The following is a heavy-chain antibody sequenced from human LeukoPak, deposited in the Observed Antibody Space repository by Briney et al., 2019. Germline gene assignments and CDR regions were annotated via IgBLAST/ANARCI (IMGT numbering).Heavy chain of an antibody. CDR2: LFTGGGRT. D-gene: IGHD3-10*01. J-gene: IGHJ4*02. CDR1: GFTLNNYL. CDR3: AKECDYSPGHKFDL. Sequence: GGSLTLSCAASGFTLNNYLMSWVRQAPGKGLEWVSVLFTGGGRTLYADSVKGRFTISGDTSRTTLYLQMNGLRAEDTAVYYCAKECDYSPGHKFDLWGQGTLVTVSS. V-gene: IGHV3-23*01.